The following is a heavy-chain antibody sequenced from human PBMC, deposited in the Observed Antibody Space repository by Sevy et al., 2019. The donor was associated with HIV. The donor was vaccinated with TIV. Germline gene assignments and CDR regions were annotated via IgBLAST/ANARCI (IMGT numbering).Heavy chain of an antibody. CDR1: GGSVSSGSYY. Sequence: SETLSLTCTVSGGSVSSGSYYWSWIRQPPGKGLEWIGYIYYSGSTNYNPSLKSRVTISVDTSKNQFSLKLSSVTAADTAVYYCASRKGYCSGGSCAHYAFDIWGQGTMVTVSS. CDR3: ASRKGYCSGGSCAHYAFDI. J-gene: IGHJ3*02. CDR2: IYYSGST. D-gene: IGHD2-15*01. V-gene: IGHV4-61*01.